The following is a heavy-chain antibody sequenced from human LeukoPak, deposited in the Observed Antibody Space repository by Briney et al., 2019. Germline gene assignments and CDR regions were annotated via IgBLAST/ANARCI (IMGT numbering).Heavy chain of an antibody. Sequence: SETQSLTCAVYGASLSDYYWSWIRQSPGKGLQWIAEVAHKGPTVYSPTLNRKYNPTLMSRVTMSVDPSKNQFSLKLTSVTVADTATYYCVRQGTNSGYYLLDYWGQGHPVIVSS. J-gene: IGHJ4*02. CDR2: VAHKGPTVYSPTLNR. CDR3: VRQGTNSGYYLLDY. V-gene: IGHV4-34*01. D-gene: IGHD3-22*01. CDR1: GASLSDYY.